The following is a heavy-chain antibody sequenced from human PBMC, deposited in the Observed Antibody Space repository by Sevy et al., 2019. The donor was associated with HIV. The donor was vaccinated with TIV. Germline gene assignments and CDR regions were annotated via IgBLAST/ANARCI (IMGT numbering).Heavy chain of an antibody. V-gene: IGHV3-11*06. J-gene: IGHJ4*02. CDR3: ASAESRGCPVY. CDR2: ISSSGSFT. Sequence: GGSLRLSCAASGFTFSDHYMSWIRQAPGKGLEWVSYISSSGSFTNNADSVKGRFTISRDNAKNSLSLQMNSLRAEDTAVYYCASAESRGCPVYWGQGTLVTDSS. D-gene: IGHD6-19*01. CDR1: GFTFSDHY.